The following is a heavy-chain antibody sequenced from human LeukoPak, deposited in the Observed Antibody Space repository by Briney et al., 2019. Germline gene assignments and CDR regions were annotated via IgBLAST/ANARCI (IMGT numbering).Heavy chain of an antibody. J-gene: IGHJ4*02. Sequence: ASVKVSCKASGYTFTSYGISWVRQAPGQGLEWMGWISAYNGDTNYAQKFQGRFTMTTDTSTNTANMELRSLRSDDTAVYYCARDHSSSCQLLDYWGQGTLVTISS. D-gene: IGHD6-13*01. CDR1: GYTFTSYG. V-gene: IGHV1-18*01. CDR3: ARDHSSSCQLLDY. CDR2: ISAYNGDT.